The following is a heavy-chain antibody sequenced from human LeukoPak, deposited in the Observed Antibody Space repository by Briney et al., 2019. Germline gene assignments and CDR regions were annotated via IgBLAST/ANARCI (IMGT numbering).Heavy chain of an antibody. Sequence: SGTLSLTCTVSGGSISSYYWSWIRQPPGKGLEWIGYIYYSGSTNYNPSLKSRVTISVDTSKNQFSLKLSSVTAADTAVYYCARGRPEWGYPKLDYWGQGTLVTVSS. V-gene: IGHV4-59*01. CDR3: ARGRPEWGYPKLDY. CDR2: IYYSGST. D-gene: IGHD3-3*01. CDR1: GGSISSYY. J-gene: IGHJ4*02.